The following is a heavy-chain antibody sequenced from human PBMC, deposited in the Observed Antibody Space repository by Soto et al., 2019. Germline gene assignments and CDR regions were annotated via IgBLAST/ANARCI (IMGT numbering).Heavy chain of an antibody. CDR1: GGSISSGDYY. CDR2: IYYSGST. V-gene: IGHV4-30-4*01. CDR3: ARGGYCGYDFSFFDN. J-gene: IGHJ4*02. Sequence: QVQLQESGPGLVKPSQTLSLTCTVSGGSISSGDYYWSWIRQPPGKGLEWIGYIYYSGSTYYNPSLKSRVTISEDPSKYQFTLKLSSVTAADTAVYYCARGGYCGYDFSFFDNWGQRTLVTVSS. D-gene: IGHD5-12*01.